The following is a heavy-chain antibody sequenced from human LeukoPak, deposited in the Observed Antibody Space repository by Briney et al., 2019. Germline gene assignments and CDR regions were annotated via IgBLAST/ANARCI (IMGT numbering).Heavy chain of an antibody. CDR1: GYTLTELS. Sequence: ASVKVSCKVSGYTLTELSMHWVRQAPGKGLEWMGGFDPEDGETIYAQKFQGRVTMTEDASTDTAYMELSSLRSEDTAVYYCATDRLLVSGALDWGQGTLVTVSS. CDR2: FDPEDGET. J-gene: IGHJ4*02. CDR3: ATDRLLVSGALD. D-gene: IGHD3-10*02. V-gene: IGHV1-24*01.